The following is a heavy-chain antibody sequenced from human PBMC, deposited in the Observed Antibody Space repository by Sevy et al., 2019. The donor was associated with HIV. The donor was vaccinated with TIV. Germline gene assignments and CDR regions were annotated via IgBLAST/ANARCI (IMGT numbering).Heavy chain of an antibody. Sequence: GGSLRLSCAASGFTFDDYAMHWVRQAPGKGLEWVSGISWNSGSIGYADSVKGRFTISRDNAKNSLYLQMNSLRAEDTALYYCAKSGGYSYGRDWFDPWGQGTLVTVSS. CDR2: ISWNSGSI. V-gene: IGHV3-9*01. D-gene: IGHD5-18*01. CDR3: AKSGGYSYGRDWFDP. J-gene: IGHJ5*02. CDR1: GFTFDDYA.